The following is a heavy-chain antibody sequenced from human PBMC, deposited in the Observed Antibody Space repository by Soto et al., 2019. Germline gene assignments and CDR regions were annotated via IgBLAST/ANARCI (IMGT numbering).Heavy chain of an antibody. CDR1: GGSISSYY. Sequence: SETLSLTCTVSGGSISSYYWSWIRQPPGKGLEWIGYIYYSGSTNYNPSLKSRVTISVDTSKNQFSLKLSSVTAADTAVYYCARGGYCSGGSCYPPAWYMDVWGKGTTVTVSS. J-gene: IGHJ6*03. D-gene: IGHD2-15*01. CDR2: IYYSGST. V-gene: IGHV4-59*08. CDR3: ARGGYCSGGSCYPPAWYMDV.